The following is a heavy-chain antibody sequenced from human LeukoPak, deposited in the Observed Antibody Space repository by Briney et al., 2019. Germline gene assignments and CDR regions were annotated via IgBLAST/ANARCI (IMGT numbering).Heavy chain of an antibody. CDR2: IYTSGST. CDR3: ARGGPPGYYYDYYMDV. CDR1: GGSISSGSYY. Sequence: SETLSLTCTVSGGSISSGSYYWSWIRQPAGKGLEWIGHIYTSGSTNYNPSLKSRVTISGDTSKNQFSLKMSSVTAADTAVYFCARGGPPGYYYDYYMDVWGKGTTVTISS. J-gene: IGHJ6*03. V-gene: IGHV4-61*09.